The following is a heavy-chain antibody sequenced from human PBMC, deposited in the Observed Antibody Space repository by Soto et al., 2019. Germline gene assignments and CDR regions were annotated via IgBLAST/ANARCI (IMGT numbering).Heavy chain of an antibody. CDR2: MSYSGNT. CDR3: ATYINSAKYFDY. J-gene: IGHJ4*02. V-gene: IGHV4-39*01. Sequence: SETLSLTCTDSGGSISSSSYYWGWIRQPPGEGLEWIATMSYSGNTFYNPSLKSRVTISGDTSKNQFSLRLNSVTAADTAVYYCATYINSAKYFDYWGQGTLVTVSS. D-gene: IGHD2-2*02. CDR1: GGSISSSSYY.